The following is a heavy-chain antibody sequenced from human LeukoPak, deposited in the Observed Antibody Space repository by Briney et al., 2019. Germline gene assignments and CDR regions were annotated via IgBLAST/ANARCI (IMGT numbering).Heavy chain of an antibody. D-gene: IGHD2-8*01. CDR1: GFTFSSYA. Sequence: GGSLRLSCAASGFTFSSYAMSWVRQAPGKGLEWVSAISGSGGSTYYADSVKGRSTISRDNSKNTLYLQMNSLRAEDTAVYYCAKTNGVWHDAFDIWGQGTMVTVSS. V-gene: IGHV3-23*01. CDR3: AKTNGVWHDAFDI. CDR2: ISGSGGST. J-gene: IGHJ3*02.